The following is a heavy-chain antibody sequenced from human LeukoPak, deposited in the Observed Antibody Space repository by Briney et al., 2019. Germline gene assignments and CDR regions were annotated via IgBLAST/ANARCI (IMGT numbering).Heavy chain of an antibody. D-gene: IGHD3-22*01. V-gene: IGHV4-39*07. CDR1: GASISGSSHYF. J-gene: IGHJ6*03. CDR3: TRGSIAYYYMDV. Sequence: PSETLSLTCTVSGASISGSSHYFWGRLRQTPGKGLEWIGSIYYSGITYYTPSLKSRLTISVDTSRNQFSLKLSSVTAADTAVYYCTRGSIAYYYMDVWGKGTTVTISS. CDR2: IYYSGIT.